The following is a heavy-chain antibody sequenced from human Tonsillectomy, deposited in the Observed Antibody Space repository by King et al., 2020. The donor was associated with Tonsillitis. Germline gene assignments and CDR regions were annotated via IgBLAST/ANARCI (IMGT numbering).Heavy chain of an antibody. J-gene: IGHJ1*01. V-gene: IGHV4-59*08. D-gene: IGHD3-10*01. CDR3: ARHSYYYGSGSYSTEYFQH. Sequence: QLQESGPGLVKPSETLSLTCTVSGGSISSYYWSWIRPPPGKGLEWIGYIYYSGSTNYNPSLKSRVTISVDTSKNQFSLKLSSVTAADTAVYYCARHSYYYGSGSYSTEYFQHWGQGTLVTVSS. CDR2: IYYSGST. CDR1: GGSISSYY.